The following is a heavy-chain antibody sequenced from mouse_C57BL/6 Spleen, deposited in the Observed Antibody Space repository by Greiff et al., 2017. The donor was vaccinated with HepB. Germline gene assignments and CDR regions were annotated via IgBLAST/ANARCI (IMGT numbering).Heavy chain of an antibody. D-gene: IGHD1-1*01. CDR2: IYPGSGNT. Sequence: QVQLQQSGPELVKPGASVKISYSFTSYYIHWVKQRPGQGLEWIGWIYPGSGNTKYNEKFKGKATLTADTSSSTAYMQLSSLTSEDSAVYYCARSFYGSFDYWGQGTTLTVSS. V-gene: IGHV1-66*01. CDR1: SFTSYY. J-gene: IGHJ2*01. CDR3: ARSFYGSFDY.